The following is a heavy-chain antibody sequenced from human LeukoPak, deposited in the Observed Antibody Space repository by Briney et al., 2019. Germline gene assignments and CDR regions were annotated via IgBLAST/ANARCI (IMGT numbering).Heavy chain of an antibody. J-gene: IGHJ3*02. CDR2: IYYSGST. CDR3: ARDRPRYCSSTSCYEGGMDAFDI. CDR1: GGSISSGGYY. V-gene: IGHV4-31*03. D-gene: IGHD2-2*01. Sequence: SETLSPTCTVSGGSISSGGYYWSWIRQHPGKGLEWIGYIYYSGSTYYNPSLKSRVTISVDTSKNQFSLKLSSVAAADTAVYYCARDRPRYCSSTSCYEGGMDAFDIWGQGTMVTVSS.